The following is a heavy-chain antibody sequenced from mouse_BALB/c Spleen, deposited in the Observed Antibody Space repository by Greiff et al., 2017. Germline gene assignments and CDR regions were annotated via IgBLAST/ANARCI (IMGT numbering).Heavy chain of an antibody. CDR1: SYTFTDYA. J-gene: IGHJ4*01. CDR2: ISTYYGNT. Sequence: QVQLQQSGPELVRPGVSVKISCKGSSYTFTDYAMHWVKQSHAKSLEWIGVISTYYGNTNYNQKFKGKATMTVDKSSSTAYMELARLTSEDSAVYYCARDYGSSYMYAMDYWGQGTSVTVSS. CDR3: ARDYGSSYMYAMDY. D-gene: IGHD1-1*01. V-gene: IGHV1-67*01.